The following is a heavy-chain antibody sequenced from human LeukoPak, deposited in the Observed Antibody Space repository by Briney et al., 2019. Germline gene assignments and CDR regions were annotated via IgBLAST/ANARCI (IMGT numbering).Heavy chain of an antibody. CDR1: GFTFDDYA. Sequence: GGSLRLSCAASGFTFDDYAMHWVRQAPGKGLEWVSGISWNSGSIGYADSVKGRFTISRDNAKNSLYLQMNSLRADDTAVYYCARSSAGSYVWGQGALVTVSS. J-gene: IGHJ4*02. CDR2: ISWNSGSI. V-gene: IGHV3-9*01. D-gene: IGHD2-15*01. CDR3: ARSSAGSYV.